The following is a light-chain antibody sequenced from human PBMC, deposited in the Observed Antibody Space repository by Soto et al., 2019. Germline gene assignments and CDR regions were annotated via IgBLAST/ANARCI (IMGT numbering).Light chain of an antibody. CDR1: QSVSSY. J-gene: IGKJ4*01. Sequence: EIVLTQSPATLSLSPGDRATLSCRASQSVSSYLAWYQQKPGQAPRLLIYDASNRATGIPARFSGSGSGTDFTLPISSLKPEDFAVYYCQQRSNWPPLTFGGGTKVEIK. CDR2: DAS. V-gene: IGKV3-11*01. CDR3: QQRSNWPPLT.